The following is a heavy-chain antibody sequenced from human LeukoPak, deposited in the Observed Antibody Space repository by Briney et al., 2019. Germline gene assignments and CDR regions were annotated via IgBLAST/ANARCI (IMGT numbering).Heavy chain of an antibody. V-gene: IGHV5-51*01. CDR2: LYPGDSDT. Sequence: GESLKISCKGSGYSFTSYWIGWVRQMPGKGLEWIAILYPGDSDTRYSPSFQGQVTISADKSISTAYLQWSSLKASDTAMYYCARHWSGSGSYQNWFAPWGQGTLVTVSS. D-gene: IGHD3-10*01. CDR3: ARHWSGSGSYQNWFAP. J-gene: IGHJ5*02. CDR1: GYSFTSYW.